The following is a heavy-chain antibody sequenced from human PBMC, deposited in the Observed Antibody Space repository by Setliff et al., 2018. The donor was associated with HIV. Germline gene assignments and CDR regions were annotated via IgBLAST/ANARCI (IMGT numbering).Heavy chain of an antibody. J-gene: IGHJ6*02. V-gene: IGHV4-39*07. CDR1: GGSTSTSGYY. CDR3: ARNFWNGPPDYYYYGMDV. Sequence: PSETLSLTCTVSGGSTSTSGYYWGWIRQPPGKGRGWIGSIYSSGTPNYNPSLKRRVTMSVDTSKNQFSLKLRSVTAADTAVYYCARNFWNGPPDYYYYGMDVWGQGTTVTVSS. CDR2: IYSSGTP. D-gene: IGHD3-3*01.